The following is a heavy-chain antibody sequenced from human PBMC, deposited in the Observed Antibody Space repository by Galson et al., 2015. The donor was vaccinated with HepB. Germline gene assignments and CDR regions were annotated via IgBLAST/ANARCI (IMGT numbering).Heavy chain of an antibody. CDR1: GYSFTSYW. Sequence: QSGAEVKEPGESLRISCKGSGYSFTSYWISWVRQMPGKGLEWMGRIDPSDSYTNYSPSFQGHVTISADKSISTAYLQWSSLRASDTAMYYCARQFGDYASYYFYGMDIWGPGTTVTVSS. CDR2: IDPSDSYT. D-gene: IGHD4-17*01. CDR3: ARQFGDYASYYFYGMDI. J-gene: IGHJ6*02. V-gene: IGHV5-10-1*01.